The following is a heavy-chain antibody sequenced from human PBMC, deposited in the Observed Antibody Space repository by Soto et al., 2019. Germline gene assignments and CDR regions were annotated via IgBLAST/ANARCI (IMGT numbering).Heavy chain of an antibody. V-gene: IGHV5-10-1*01. CDR1: GYSFTSYW. Sequence: GESLKISCKGSGYSFTSYWISWVRQMPGKGLEWMGRIDPSDSYTNYSPSFQGHVTISADKSISTAYLQLNSLTIEDTAVYYCATDEARWQICLGSWGRGTLVTVS. CDR2: IDPSDSYT. D-gene: IGHD2-15*01. CDR3: ATDEARWQICLGS. J-gene: IGHJ5*02.